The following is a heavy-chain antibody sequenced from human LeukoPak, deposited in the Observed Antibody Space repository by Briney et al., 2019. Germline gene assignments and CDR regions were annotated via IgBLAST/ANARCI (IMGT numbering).Heavy chain of an antibody. V-gene: IGHV3-9*01. D-gene: IGHD1-26*01. J-gene: IGHJ6*03. CDR3: ARAYSETYGLGYYYMDV. CDR2: ISWNSGSI. CDR1: GFTFDDYA. Sequence: PGGSLRLSCAASGFTFDDYAMHWVRQAPGKGLEWVSGISWNSGSIGYADSVKGRFTISRDNAKNSLYLQMNSLRAEDTAVYYCARAYSETYGLGYYYMDVWGKGTTVTISS.